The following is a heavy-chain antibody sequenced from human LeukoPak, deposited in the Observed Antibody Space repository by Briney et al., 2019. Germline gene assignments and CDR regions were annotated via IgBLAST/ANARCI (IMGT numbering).Heavy chain of an antibody. V-gene: IGHV3-23*01. J-gene: IGHJ3*02. CDR2: ISGSGGST. CDR3: ANKGGVTHDPDAFDI. Sequence: GGSLRLSCAASGFTFSSYAMSWVRQAPGKGLEWVSAISGSGGSTYYADSVKGRFTISRDNSKNTLYLQMNSLRAEDTAVYYCANKGGVTHDPDAFDIWGQGTMVTVSS. D-gene: IGHD3-10*01. CDR1: GFTFSSYA.